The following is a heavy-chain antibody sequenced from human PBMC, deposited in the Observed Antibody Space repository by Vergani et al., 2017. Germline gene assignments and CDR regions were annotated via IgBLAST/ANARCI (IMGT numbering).Heavy chain of an antibody. V-gene: IGHV2-5*04. D-gene: IGHD1-7*01. Sequence: QITLKESGPTLVKPTQTLTLTCTFSGFSLNTRGVSVAWIRQPPGKALDWLALIYWNDDQHYSPSLNNRVTITKDTSKTQVVLTMTNMDYVDTGTYYCVFRKTDWGTTVCFYPFFSSSYMDVWAKGTPVTVSS. CDR1: GFSLNTRGVS. CDR2: IYWNDDQ. CDR3: VFRKTDWGTTVCFYPFFSSSYMDV. J-gene: IGHJ6*03.